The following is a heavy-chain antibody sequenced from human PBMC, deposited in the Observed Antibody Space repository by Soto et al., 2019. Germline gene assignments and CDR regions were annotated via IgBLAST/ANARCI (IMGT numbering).Heavy chain of an antibody. D-gene: IGHD5-12*01. J-gene: IGHJ4*02. CDR1: GFSFSSYA. CDR2: ISYDGNNK. Sequence: QVQLVESGGGVVQPGRSLRLSCAASGFSFSSYAMHWVRQAPGKGLEWVAFISYDGNNKYYADSVKGRFTVSRDNSKNTLYLQMNSLRAEDPAVYYCASGHGDGYPTFEFWGQGTLVTVSS. CDR3: ASGHGDGYPTFEF. V-gene: IGHV3-30-3*01.